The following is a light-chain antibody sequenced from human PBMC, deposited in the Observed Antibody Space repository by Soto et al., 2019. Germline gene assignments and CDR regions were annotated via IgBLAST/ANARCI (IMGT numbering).Light chain of an antibody. Sequence: EFVLTQSPGTLSLSPGERATLSCRASQSVNSNLAWYQQKPGQAPRLLMYGASTRATGIPARFSGSGSGTDFTLTISSLEPEDFAVYYCQQRSNWPPVCTFGQGTRLEIK. CDR3: QQRSNWPPVCT. CDR2: GAS. J-gene: IGKJ5*01. CDR1: QSVNSN. V-gene: IGKV3-11*01.